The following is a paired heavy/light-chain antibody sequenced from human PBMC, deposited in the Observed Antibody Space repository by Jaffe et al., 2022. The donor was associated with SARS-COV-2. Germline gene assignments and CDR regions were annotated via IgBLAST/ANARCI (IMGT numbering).Light chain of an antibody. J-gene: IGKJ2*01. V-gene: IGKV4-1*01. CDR2: WAS. CDR3: QQYHSTPYT. Sequence: DIVMTQSPDSLAVSLGERATISCKSSHSVLFSSNNNNYLAWYQQKPGQPPKLLISWASTRASGVPDRFSGSGSGTDFTLTISSLQAEDVAVYHCQQYHSTPYTFGQGTKLEI. CDR1: HSVLFSSNNNNY.
Heavy chain of an antibody. CDR1: GYTFANYW. Sequence: EVQLVQSGAEVKKPGESLKISCKGSGYTFANYWIAWVRQMPGKGLEYIGIIYPGDSDARYSPSFQGQVTISVDKSTNTAHLQTSSLRASDSGIYYCARGAMQQLGGLRHSYNYFDRWGQGTLVTVSS. V-gene: IGHV5-51*01. D-gene: IGHD1-20*01. CDR3: ARGAMQQLGGLRHSYNYFDR. J-gene: IGHJ5*02. CDR2: IYPGDSDA.